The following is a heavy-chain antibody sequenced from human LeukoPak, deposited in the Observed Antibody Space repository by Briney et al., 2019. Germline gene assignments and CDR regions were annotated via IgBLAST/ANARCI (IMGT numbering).Heavy chain of an antibody. V-gene: IGHV3-9*01. CDR1: GFTFDDYA. CDR3: AKGDGWVQYAN. D-gene: IGHD5-24*01. J-gene: IGHJ4*02. CDR2: ISWNSGAI. Sequence: GGSLRLSCAASGFTFDDYAMHWVRQAPGKGLEWISGISWNSGAIGYADSVKGRFTISRDNSKNTLYLQMNSLRAEDTAVYYYAKGDGWVQYANWGQGTLVTVSS.